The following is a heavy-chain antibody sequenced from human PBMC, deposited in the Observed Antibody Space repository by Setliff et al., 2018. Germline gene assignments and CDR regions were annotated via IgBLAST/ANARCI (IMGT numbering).Heavy chain of an antibody. J-gene: IGHJ3*02. CDR3: ARGELPPGDDGFDI. V-gene: IGHV4-4*02. CDR2: IYHTGST. Sequence: SETLSLTCAVSGGSISSSNWWSWVRQPPGKGLEWIGEIYHTGSTNYNPSLKSRLTISVDKSKNQFSLRLSSVTAADTAVYYCARGELPPGDDGFDIWGQGTVVTVSS. D-gene: IGHD1-7*01. CDR1: GGSISSSNW.